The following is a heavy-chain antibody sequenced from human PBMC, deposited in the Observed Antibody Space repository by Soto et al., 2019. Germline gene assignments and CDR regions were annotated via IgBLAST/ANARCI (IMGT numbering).Heavy chain of an antibody. V-gene: IGHV5-10-1*01. CDR2: IDPSDSYT. CDR3: AREAYYYDSSGPSTDYYYYGMDV. D-gene: IGHD3-22*01. J-gene: IGHJ6*02. Sequence: GESLKISCKGSGYSFTSYWISWVRQMPGKGLEWMGRIDPSDSYTNYSPSFQGHVTISADKSISTAYLQWSSLKASDTAMYYCAREAYYYDSSGPSTDYYYYGMDVWGQGTTVTVSS. CDR1: GYSFTSYW.